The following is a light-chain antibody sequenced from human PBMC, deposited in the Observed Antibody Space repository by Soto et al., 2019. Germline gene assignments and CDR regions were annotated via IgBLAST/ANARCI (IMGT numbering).Light chain of an antibody. CDR3: KQYADSPIT. J-gene: IGKJ5*01. V-gene: IGKV3-20*01. CDR2: GVY. Sequence: EIVMTQSPATLSVSPGERATLSCRASQRLASNYLAWYQQRPGQAPRLLLYGVYSRATGIPDRFSGSGSGTDFTLAISRVEPEDFAVYFCKQYADSPITFGQGTRLEIK. CDR1: QRLASNY.